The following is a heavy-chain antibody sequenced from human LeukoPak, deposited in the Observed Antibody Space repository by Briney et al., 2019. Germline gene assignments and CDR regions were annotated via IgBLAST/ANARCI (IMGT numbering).Heavy chain of an antibody. CDR1: GGSISSSYY. CDR3: ARFSCGGDCYLGGSDY. J-gene: IGHJ4*02. Sequence: SETLSLTCSVSGGSISSSYYWTWIRQPPGKGLEWIAYIYYTGSTNYNPSLKSRITISVDTSKNHFSLSLRSVTAADTAVYYCARFSCGGDCYLGGSDYWGQGTLVTVSS. V-gene: IGHV4-59*08. D-gene: IGHD2-21*02. CDR2: IYYTGST.